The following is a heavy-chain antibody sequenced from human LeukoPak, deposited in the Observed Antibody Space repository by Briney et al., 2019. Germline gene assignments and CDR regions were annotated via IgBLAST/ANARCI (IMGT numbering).Heavy chain of an antibody. CDR1: GGTFSSYA. CDR3: ARDSVPAALRAQGNYYMDV. Sequence: SVKVSCKASGGTFSSYAISWVRQAPGQGLEWMGGVIPVFGTTNYAQKFQGRVTITTDESTSTAYMELSSLRSEDTAVYFCARDSVPAALRAQGNYYMDVWGKGTTVTVSS. CDR2: VIPVFGTT. D-gene: IGHD2-2*01. J-gene: IGHJ6*03. V-gene: IGHV1-69*05.